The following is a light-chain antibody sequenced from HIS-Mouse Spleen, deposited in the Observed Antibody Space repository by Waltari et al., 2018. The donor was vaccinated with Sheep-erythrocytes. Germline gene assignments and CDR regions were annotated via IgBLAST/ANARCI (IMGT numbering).Light chain of an antibody. CDR2: DAS. V-gene: IGKV1-33*01. J-gene: IGKJ4*01. CDR1: QDISNY. CDR3: QQYDNLLT. Sequence: DIQMTQPPSSRSASVGDRVTITCQASQDISNYLNWYQQKPGKAPKLLIYDASNLETGVPSRFSGSGSGTDFTFTISSLQPEDIATYYCQQYDNLLTFGGGTKVEIK.